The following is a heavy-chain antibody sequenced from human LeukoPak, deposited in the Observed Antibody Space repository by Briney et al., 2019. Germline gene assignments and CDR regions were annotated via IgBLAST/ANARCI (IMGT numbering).Heavy chain of an antibody. CDR1: GFTFSHYW. CDR2: IKLDGSGK. V-gene: IGHV3-7*05. CDR3: AREGIAVAVKLEFFDL. Sequence: GGSLRPSCVVSGFTFSHYWMSWVRQAPGKGLEWVANIKLDGSGKYYVDSVRGRFTISRDNAKNSLYLEMNSLRAEDTAVYYCAREGIAVAVKLEFFDLWGRGTPVTVSS. J-gene: IGHJ2*01. D-gene: IGHD6-19*01.